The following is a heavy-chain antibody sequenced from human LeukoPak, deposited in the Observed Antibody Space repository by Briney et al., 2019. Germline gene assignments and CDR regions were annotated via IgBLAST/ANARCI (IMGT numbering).Heavy chain of an antibody. V-gene: IGHV1-18*01. D-gene: IGHD1-26*01. J-gene: IGHJ4*02. CDR3: ARGRGTYYYLDS. Sequence: GASVKVSCKASGYTFTNYGITWVRQAPGQELEWMGWISAHNGNTNYAQNLQDRVTMAIDTSTTTAYVELRNLRSDDTAVYYCARGRGTYYYLDSWGQGALVTVSS. CDR1: GYTFTNYG. CDR2: ISAHNGNT.